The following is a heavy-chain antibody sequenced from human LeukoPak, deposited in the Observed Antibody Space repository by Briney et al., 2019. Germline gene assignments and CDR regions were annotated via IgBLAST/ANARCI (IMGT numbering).Heavy chain of an antibody. D-gene: IGHD3-10*01. CDR1: GYTFTGYY. CDR3: ARGGYYGSGSYYNRFDY. V-gene: IGHV1-2*02. CDR2: INPNSGGT. Sequence: ASVKVSCKASGYTFTGYYMHWVRQAPGQGLEWMGWINPNSGGTNYAQKLQGRVTMTTDTSTSTAYMELRSLRSDDTAVYYCARGGYYGSGSYYNRFDYWGQGTLVTVSS. J-gene: IGHJ4*02.